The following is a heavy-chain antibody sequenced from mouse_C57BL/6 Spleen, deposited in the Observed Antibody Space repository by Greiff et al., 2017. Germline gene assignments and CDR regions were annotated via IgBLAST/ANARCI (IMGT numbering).Heavy chain of an antibody. D-gene: IGHD2-3*01. V-gene: IGHV3-6*01. CDR2: ISYDGSN. CDR3: ASEGYYDGYYAMDY. Sequence: EVKLVESGPGLVKPSQSLSLTCSVTGYSITSGYYWNWIRQFPGNKLEWMGYISYDGSNNYNPSLKNRISITRDTSKNQFFLKLNSVTTEDTATYYCASEGYYDGYYAMDYWGQGTSVTVSS. CDR1: GYSITSGYY. J-gene: IGHJ4*01.